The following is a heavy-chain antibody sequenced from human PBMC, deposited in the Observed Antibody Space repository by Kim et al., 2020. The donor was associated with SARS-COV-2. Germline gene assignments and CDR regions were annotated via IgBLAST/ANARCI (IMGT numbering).Heavy chain of an antibody. J-gene: IGHJ4*02. CDR2: INGNGGRT. V-gene: IGHV3-23*01. Sequence: GGSLRLSCAASGFTFSTYCMNWVRQAPGKGLEWVSNINGNGGRTYYADSLRGRFTISRDNSKNSLYLQMNSLRAEDTAVYFFAKGEIDYWGQGTQVT. CDR1: GFTFSTYC. CDR3: AKGEIDY.